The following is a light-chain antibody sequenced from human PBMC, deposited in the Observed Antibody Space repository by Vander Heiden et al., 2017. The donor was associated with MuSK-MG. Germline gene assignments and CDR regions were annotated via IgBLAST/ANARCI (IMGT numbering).Light chain of an antibody. CDR3: QHRSTWPFT. CDR1: QSVHNY. Sequence: EIVLTQSPATLSLSPGERATLSCRASQSVHNYLAWYQQKAGQAPRLLIYDASNRATGIPARISGSGSGTDFTLTIASLVPEDFAVYYCQHRSTWPFTFGQGTRLEIK. CDR2: DAS. V-gene: IGKV3-11*01. J-gene: IGKJ5*01.